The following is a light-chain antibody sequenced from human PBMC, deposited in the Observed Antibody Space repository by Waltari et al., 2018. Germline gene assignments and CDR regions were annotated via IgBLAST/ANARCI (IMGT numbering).Light chain of an antibody. CDR3: STWDYSLSVWV. CDR2: GYS. Sequence: QSALTQEASVSGTEGQTVTLSCTGNNNNIGSYAVGWYQQVSHGAPKTLMFGYSLASGIPDRVSASKSGTISYLTISGLQPEDEADYYCSTWDYSLSVWVFGGGTKLTVL. V-gene: IGLV1-44*01. CDR1: NNNIGSYA. J-gene: IGLJ3*02.